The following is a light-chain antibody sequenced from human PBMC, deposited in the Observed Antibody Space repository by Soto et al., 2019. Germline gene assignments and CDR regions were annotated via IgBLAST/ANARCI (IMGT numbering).Light chain of an antibody. CDR2: EVS. CDR3: SSYTRTSSWV. V-gene: IGLV2-14*01. Sequence: QSVLTQPASVSGSPGQSSTISCTGTSSDLGAYNYVSWYQQHPGKAPKLIIYEVSNRPSGVSNRFSGSKSDNTASLTISGLQTEDEADYYCSSYTRTSSWVFGGGTKLTVL. CDR1: SSDLGAYNY. J-gene: IGLJ3*02.